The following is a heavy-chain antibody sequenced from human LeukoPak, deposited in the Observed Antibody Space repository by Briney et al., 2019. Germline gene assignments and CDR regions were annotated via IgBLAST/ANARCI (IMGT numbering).Heavy chain of an antibody. CDR2: INPNSGGT. Sequence: WASVEVSCKASGYTFTGYYMHWVRQAPGQGLEWMGWINPNSGGTNYAQKFQGRVTMTRDTSISTAYMELSRLRSDDTAVYYCARVSYYYDSSGYYLFDYWGQGTLVTVSS. D-gene: IGHD3-22*01. J-gene: IGHJ4*02. CDR1: GYTFTGYY. CDR3: ARVSYYYDSSGYYLFDY. V-gene: IGHV1-2*02.